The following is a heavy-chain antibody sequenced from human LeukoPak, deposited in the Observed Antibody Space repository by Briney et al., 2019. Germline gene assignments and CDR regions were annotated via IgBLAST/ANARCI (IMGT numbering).Heavy chain of an antibody. D-gene: IGHD3-22*01. CDR1: GFTFSSYW. CDR2: IKKDGSEK. Sequence: GGSLRLSCAASGFTFSSYWMSWVRQAPGKGLEWVANIKKDGSEKYYVDSVKGRFTISRDNAKTSLYLQMNSLRAEDTAVYYCATVGLGYYDSSGPRRGAFDIWGQGTMVTVSS. CDR3: ATVGLGYYDSSGPRRGAFDI. V-gene: IGHV3-7*01. J-gene: IGHJ3*02.